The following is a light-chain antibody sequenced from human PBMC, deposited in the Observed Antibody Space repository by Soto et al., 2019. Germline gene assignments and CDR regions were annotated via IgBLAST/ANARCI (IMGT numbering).Light chain of an antibody. CDR2: DDS. CDR3: QVWDSSTDHVV. J-gene: IGLJ2*01. Sequence: SYELTQPPSVSVAPGQTARISCGGNNIESKSVHWYQQKAGQAPVLVVYDDSDRPSGIPERFSGSNSGNTATLTISRVEAGDETDYYCQVWDSSTDHVVFGGGTKLTVL. V-gene: IGLV3-21*02. CDR1: NIESKS.